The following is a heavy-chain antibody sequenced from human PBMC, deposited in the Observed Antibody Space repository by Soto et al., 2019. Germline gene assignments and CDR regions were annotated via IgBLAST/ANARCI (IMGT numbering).Heavy chain of an antibody. J-gene: IGHJ4*02. V-gene: IGHV4-31*03. CDR3: ARVARGRVVGATPPCFDY. CDR2: IYYSGST. D-gene: IGHD1-26*01. Sequence: SETLSLTCTVSGGSISSGIYYWSWIRQDPGTGLEWIGHIYYSGSTYYNPSLKSRVSISVDTSKNQFSLKLTSVTAADTAVYYCARVARGRVVGATPPCFDYWGQGTLVTVSS. CDR1: GGSISSGIYY.